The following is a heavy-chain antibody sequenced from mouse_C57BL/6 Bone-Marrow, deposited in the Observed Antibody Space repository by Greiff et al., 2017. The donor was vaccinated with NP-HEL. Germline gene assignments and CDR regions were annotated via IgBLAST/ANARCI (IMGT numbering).Heavy chain of an antibody. D-gene: IGHD1-1*01. J-gene: IGHJ3*01. Sequence: VQLQQSGPGLVKPSQSLSLTCSVTGYSITSGYYWNWIRQFPGNKLEWMGYISYDGSNNYNPSLKNRISITRDTSKNQFFLKLNSVTTEDTATYYCARDGPLLRSAWFAYWGQGTLVTVSA. CDR2: ISYDGSN. V-gene: IGHV3-6*01. CDR1: GYSITSGYY. CDR3: ARDGPLLRSAWFAY.